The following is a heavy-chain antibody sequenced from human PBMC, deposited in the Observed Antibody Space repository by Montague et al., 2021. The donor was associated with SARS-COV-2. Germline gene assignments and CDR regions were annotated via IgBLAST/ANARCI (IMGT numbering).Heavy chain of an antibody. CDR2: IYYSGSN. V-gene: IGHV4-39*01. D-gene: IGHD4-23*01. CDR3: ASRGDYGGPRFDS. CDR1: GGSVSSRSYY. Sequence: SETLSLTCTVSGGSVSSRSYYWGWIRQPPGKGLEWIGSIYYSGSNHYNPSLKSRVTISVDTSKNQFSLKLSSVTAADTAVYYCASRGDYGGPRFDSWGQGTLVSVSS. J-gene: IGHJ4*02.